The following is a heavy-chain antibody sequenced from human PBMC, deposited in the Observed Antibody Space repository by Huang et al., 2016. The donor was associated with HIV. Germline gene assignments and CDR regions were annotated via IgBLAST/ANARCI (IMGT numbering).Heavy chain of an antibody. Sequence: EVQLVESGGGLVKPGGSLRLSCAASGFSLDSYNMYWVRQTPGKGRQWVSSISPSSSFIEYADSVKGRFSISRDNAKNSLYLQMNNLRGEDTAVYYCARDRGQQLSPFDSWGQGTLVTVSS. CDR2: ISPSSSFI. CDR3: ARDRGQQLSPFDS. CDR1: GFSLDSYN. J-gene: IGHJ4*02. V-gene: IGHV3-21*01. D-gene: IGHD6-13*01.